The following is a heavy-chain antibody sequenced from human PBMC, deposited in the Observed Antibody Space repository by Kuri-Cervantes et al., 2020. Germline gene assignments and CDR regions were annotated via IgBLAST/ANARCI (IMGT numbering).Heavy chain of an antibody. CDR2: IYPGDSDT. CDR1: GYSFPNYW. J-gene: IGHJ4*02. Sequence: KVSCKGSGYSFPNYWIGWVRQMPGKGLEWMGIIYPGDSDTRYSPSFQGQVTISADKSISTAYLQWSSLKASDTAMYYCARLGVVDFWSGPFDYWGQGTLVTVSS. V-gene: IGHV5-51*01. CDR3: ARLGVVDFWSGPFDY. D-gene: IGHD3-3*01.